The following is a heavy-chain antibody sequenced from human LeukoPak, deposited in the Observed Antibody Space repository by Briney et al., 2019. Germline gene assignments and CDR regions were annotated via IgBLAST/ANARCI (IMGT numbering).Heavy chain of an antibody. D-gene: IGHD6-19*01. CDR1: GGSISSYY. V-gene: IGHV4-59*01. CDR2: IYYSGTT. Sequence: SETLSLTCTVSGGSISSYYWSWIRQTPGKGLEWIGYIYYSGTTNYNLSFQRRVTISVDVSKNQFSLRLRSVTAADTAVYYCAREGYASGWNDYWGQGILVTVSS. CDR3: AREGYASGWNDY. J-gene: IGHJ4*02.